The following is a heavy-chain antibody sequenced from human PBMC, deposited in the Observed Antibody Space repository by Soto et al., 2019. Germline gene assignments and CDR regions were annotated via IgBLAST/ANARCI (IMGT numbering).Heavy chain of an antibody. CDR3: AKDIYYDSSGTFDY. J-gene: IGHJ4*02. CDR1: GFTFDDYA. V-gene: IGHV3-9*01. CDR2: ISWNSGSI. D-gene: IGHD3-22*01. Sequence: GGSLRLSCAASGFTFDDYAMHWVRQAPGKGLEWVSGISWNSGSIGYADSVKGRFTISRDNAKNSLYLQMNSLRAEDTALYYCAKDIYYDSSGTFDYWGQGTLVTVSS.